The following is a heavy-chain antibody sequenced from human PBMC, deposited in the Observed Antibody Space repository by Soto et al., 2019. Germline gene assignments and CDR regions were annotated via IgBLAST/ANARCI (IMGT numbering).Heavy chain of an antibody. CDR2: IYSGGST. CDR1: GFTVSSNY. Sequence: GGSLRLSCAASGFTVSSNYMSWVRQAPGKGLEWVSVIYSGGSTYYADSVKGRFTISRHNSKNTLYLQMNSLRAEDTAVYYCARDRVGATEYYFDYRGQGTLVTVSS. V-gene: IGHV3-53*04. D-gene: IGHD1-26*01. J-gene: IGHJ4*02. CDR3: ARDRVGATEYYFDY.